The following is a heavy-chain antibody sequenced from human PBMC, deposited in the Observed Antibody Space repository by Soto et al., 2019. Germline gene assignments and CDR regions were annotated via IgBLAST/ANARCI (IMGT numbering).Heavy chain of an antibody. CDR2: IYSGVNT. D-gene: IGHD1-26*01. J-gene: IGHJ4*02. Sequence: QLVESGGGLVQPGGSLRLSCAASGFTVISEYMTWVRQAPGKGLEWVAVIYSGVNTSYADSVKGRFTISRDNAKNTLYLQMNSMRAEDTAVYYCARGRLLISDWGQGALVIVNS. CDR1: GFTVISEY. CDR3: ARGRLLISD. V-gene: IGHV3-66*01.